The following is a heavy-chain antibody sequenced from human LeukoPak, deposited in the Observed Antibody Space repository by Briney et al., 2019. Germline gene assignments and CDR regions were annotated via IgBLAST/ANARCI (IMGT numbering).Heavy chain of an antibody. D-gene: IGHD3-10*01. CDR2: IWYDGSNK. CDR1: AFTFSSYG. Sequence: GGSLRLSCAASAFTFSSYGMHWVRQASGQGLEWVEVIWYDGSNKYYADSVKGRFTISRDNSKNTLYLQMNSLRAEDTAVYYCARGFQLLWFGESSAFDYWGQGTLVTVSS. J-gene: IGHJ4*02. CDR3: ARGFQLLWFGESSAFDY. V-gene: IGHV3-33*01.